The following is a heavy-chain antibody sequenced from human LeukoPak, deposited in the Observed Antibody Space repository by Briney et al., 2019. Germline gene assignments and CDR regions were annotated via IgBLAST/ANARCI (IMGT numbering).Heavy chain of an antibody. V-gene: IGHV4-30-4*01. Sequence: PSETLSLTCTVSGGSISSGDYYWSWIRQPPGKGLEWSGYIYYSGSTYYNPSLKGRVTISVDTSKNQFSLKLSSVTAADTAVYYCARISLRSEGFDYWGQGTLVTVSS. D-gene: IGHD5-12*01. J-gene: IGHJ4*02. CDR2: IYYSGST. CDR1: GGSISSGDYY. CDR3: ARISLRSEGFDY.